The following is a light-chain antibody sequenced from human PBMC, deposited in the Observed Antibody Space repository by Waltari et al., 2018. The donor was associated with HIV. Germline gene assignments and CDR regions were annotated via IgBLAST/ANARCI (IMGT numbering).Light chain of an antibody. Sequence: QSVLTQPPSVSGAPGQRVTISCTGSSSNIGAGYDVHWFQQLPGTAPKLLIYADDTRPSGVPDRFSSSKSGTSASLAITGLQAEDEADYYCQSYDSSLSGSFVFGTGTKVTVL. CDR2: ADD. CDR3: QSYDSSLSGSFV. CDR1: SSNIGAGYD. V-gene: IGLV1-40*01. J-gene: IGLJ1*01.